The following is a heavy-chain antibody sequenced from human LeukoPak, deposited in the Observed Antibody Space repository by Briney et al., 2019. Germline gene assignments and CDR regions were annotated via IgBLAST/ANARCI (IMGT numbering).Heavy chain of an antibody. CDR3: ARRSHCTGDSCYPV. Sequence: KPSETLSLTCAVYGGSFSGYYWSWIRQPPGKGLEWIGEINHSGSTNYNPSLKSRVTISQETSKNQFSLKVNTVTAADTAVYHCARRSHCTGDSCYPVWGQGTTVTVSS. CDR1: GGSFSGYY. D-gene: IGHD2-15*01. V-gene: IGHV4-34*01. CDR2: INHSGST. J-gene: IGHJ6*02.